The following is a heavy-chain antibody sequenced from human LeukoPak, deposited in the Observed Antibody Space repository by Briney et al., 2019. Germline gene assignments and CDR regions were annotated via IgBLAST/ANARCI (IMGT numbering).Heavy chain of an antibody. D-gene: IGHD4-17*01. CDR1: GFTFSNAW. J-gene: IGHJ4*02. Sequence: GGSLRLSCAASGFTFSNAWMSWVRQAPGKGLEWVGRIKGKTDGWTTDYAAPVKGRFTISRDDSKNTLYLQMNSLKTEDTAVYYCTTGDHDYGDYVENYWGQGTLVTVSS. CDR2: IKGKTDGWTT. V-gene: IGHV3-15*01. CDR3: TTGDHDYGDYVENY.